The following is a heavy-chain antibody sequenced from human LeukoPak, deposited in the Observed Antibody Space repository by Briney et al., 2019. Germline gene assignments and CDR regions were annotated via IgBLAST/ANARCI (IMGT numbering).Heavy chain of an antibody. CDR2: IGSRSTAI. CDR1: GFTLSSYA. CDR3: ARKPNYYRSFNYGMDV. J-gene: IGHJ6*02. D-gene: IGHD3-22*01. Sequence: GGSLRLSCAASGFTLSSYAINWVRQAPGKGLEWLSYIGSRSTAIYYADSVKGRFTVSTDNANNSLYLQLSGLRVEDTAVYYCARKPNYYRSFNYGMDVWGQGTTVTVSS. V-gene: IGHV3-48*01.